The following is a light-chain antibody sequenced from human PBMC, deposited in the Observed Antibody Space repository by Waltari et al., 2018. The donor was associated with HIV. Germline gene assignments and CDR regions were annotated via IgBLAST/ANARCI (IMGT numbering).Light chain of an antibody. V-gene: IGLV1-47*01. J-gene: IGLJ2*01. CDR1: SSHTGSNY. Sequence: QSVLTQPPSASGTPGQRATISCSGTSSHTGSNYVYWYQHLPGTTPNPRIYRDTQRPSSVPDRFSGSKSGTSASLAISGLRSEDEADYYCAAWDDSLSPHVVFGAGTKLTVL. CDR2: RDT. CDR3: AAWDDSLSPHVV.